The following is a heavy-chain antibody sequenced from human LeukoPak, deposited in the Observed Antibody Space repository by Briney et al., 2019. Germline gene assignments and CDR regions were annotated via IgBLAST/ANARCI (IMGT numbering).Heavy chain of an antibody. CDR3: ARRRYNPGDFDY. J-gene: IGHJ4*02. CDR1: GDSITSDY. CDR2: FYYSGST. D-gene: IGHD1-1*01. Sequence: PLETLSLTCTVSGDSITSDYWSWIRQPPGKGLEWIGFFYYSGSTNYNPSLKSRVTISVDTSKNQFSLKLTSVTAAAPAVYYCARRRYNPGDFDYWGRAPWSPSPQ. V-gene: IGHV4-59*08.